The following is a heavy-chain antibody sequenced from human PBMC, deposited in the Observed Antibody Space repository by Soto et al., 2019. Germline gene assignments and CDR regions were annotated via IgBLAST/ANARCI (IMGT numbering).Heavy chain of an antibody. CDR1: GGSISSSSYY. CDR3: ARRYGSAFDI. Sequence: SETLSLTCTVSGGSISSSSYYWGWIRQPPGKGLEWIGYIYYSGSTNYNPSIKSRVTISVDTSKNQFSLKLSSVTAADTAVYYCARRYGSAFDIWGQGTMVTVSS. D-gene: IGHD3-10*01. V-gene: IGHV4-61*05. CDR2: IYYSGST. J-gene: IGHJ3*02.